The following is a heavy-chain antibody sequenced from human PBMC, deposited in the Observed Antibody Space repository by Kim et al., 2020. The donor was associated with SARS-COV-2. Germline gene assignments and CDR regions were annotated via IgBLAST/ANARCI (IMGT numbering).Heavy chain of an antibody. CDR1: GGSFSGYY. J-gene: IGHJ6*02. CDR2: INHSGST. CDR3: ARRHDYGDYYYYGMDV. Sequence: SETLSLTCAVYGGSFSGYYWSWIRQPPGKGLEWIGEINHSGSTNYNPSLKSRVTISVDTSKNQFSLKLSSVTAADTAVYYCARRHDYGDYYYYGMDVWGQGTTVTVS. D-gene: IGHD4-17*01. V-gene: IGHV4-34*01.